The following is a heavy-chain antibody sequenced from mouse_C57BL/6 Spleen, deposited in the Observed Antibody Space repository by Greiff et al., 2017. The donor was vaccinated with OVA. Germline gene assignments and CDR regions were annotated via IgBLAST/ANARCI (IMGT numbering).Heavy chain of an antibody. CDR3: ARDYDGNGYFDY. Sequence: ESGPGLVKPSQSLSLTCSVTGYSFTSGYYWNWLRQFPGNKLEWMAYISYDGSNNYNPSLKNRISITRDTSKNQFFLKLNSVTTEDTAADYWARDYDGNGYFDYWGQGTTLTVSS. V-gene: IGHV3-6*01. D-gene: IGHD2-12*01. CDR2: ISYDGSN. J-gene: IGHJ2*01. CDR1: GYSFTSGYY.